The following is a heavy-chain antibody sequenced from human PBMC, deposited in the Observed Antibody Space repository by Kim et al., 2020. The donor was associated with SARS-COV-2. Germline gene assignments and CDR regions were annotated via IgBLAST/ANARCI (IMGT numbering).Heavy chain of an antibody. Sequence: GGSLRLSCAASGFTFSSYSMNWVRQAPGKGLEWVSSISSSSSYIYYADSVKGRFTISRDNAKNSLYLQMNSLRAEDTAVYYCARALQTRRGAGSGVCSDYWGQGTLVTVSS. D-gene: IGHD3-10*01. V-gene: IGHV3-21*01. CDR1: GFTFSSYS. CDR2: ISSSSSYI. J-gene: IGHJ4*02. CDR3: ARALQTRRGAGSGVCSDY.